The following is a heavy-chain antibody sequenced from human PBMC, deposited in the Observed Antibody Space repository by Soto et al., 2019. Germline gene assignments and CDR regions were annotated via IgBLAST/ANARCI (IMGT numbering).Heavy chain of an antibody. V-gene: IGHV3-48*03. CDR3: ARDYVWGPPLNNGMGV. Sequence: PGGSLRRSFAASGFTFSSYEMNWGRQAPGKGLEWVSYISSSGSTIYYADSVKGRFTISRDNAKTSLYLKMTSLRAEDTAVYYCARDYVWGPPLNNGMGVWGQGTTVTVSS. CDR1: GFTFSSYE. CDR2: ISSSGSTI. J-gene: IGHJ6*02. D-gene: IGHD3-16*01.